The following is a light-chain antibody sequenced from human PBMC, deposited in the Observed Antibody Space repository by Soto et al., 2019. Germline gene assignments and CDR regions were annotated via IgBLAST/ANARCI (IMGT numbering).Light chain of an antibody. Sequence: QSVLTQPASVSGSPGQSITISCTGTSSDVGSYNLVSWYQQPPGKAPKLMIYEVSKRPSGVSNRFSGSKSGNTASLTISGLPAEDESDYYCCSYAGSSTIVVFGGGTKLTV. CDR2: EVS. CDR1: SSDVGSYNL. V-gene: IGLV2-23*02. CDR3: CSYAGSSTIVV. J-gene: IGLJ2*01.